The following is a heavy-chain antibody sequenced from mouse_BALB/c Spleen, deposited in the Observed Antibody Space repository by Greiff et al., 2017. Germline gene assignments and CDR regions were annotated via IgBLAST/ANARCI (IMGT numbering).Heavy chain of an antibody. Sequence: QVQLQQSGAELMKPGASVKISCKATGYTFSSYWIEWVKQRPGHGLEWIGEILPGSGSTNYNEKFKGKATFTADTSSNTAYMQLSSLTSEDSAVYYCARCVYYYGSSDWYFDVWGAGTTVTVSS. CDR3: ARCVYYYGSSDWYFDV. CDR2: ILPGSGST. CDR1: GYTFSSYW. J-gene: IGHJ1*01. D-gene: IGHD1-1*01. V-gene: IGHV1-9*01.